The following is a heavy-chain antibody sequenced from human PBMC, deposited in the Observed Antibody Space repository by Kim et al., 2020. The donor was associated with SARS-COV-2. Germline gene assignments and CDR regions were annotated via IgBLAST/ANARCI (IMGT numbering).Heavy chain of an antibody. D-gene: IGHD3-10*01. V-gene: IGHV4-39*01. Sequence: SETLSLTCTVSGDSISSTTYYWDWIRQPPGKTLEYIGSIYYDGTTSYNPSLESRVTISVDTSKNQFSLRLSSVTASDTAVYYCVRRTSGTLPNIHHWGQG. CDR2: IYYDGTT. CDR3: VRRTSGTLPNIHH. CDR1: GDSISSTTYY. J-gene: IGHJ1*01.